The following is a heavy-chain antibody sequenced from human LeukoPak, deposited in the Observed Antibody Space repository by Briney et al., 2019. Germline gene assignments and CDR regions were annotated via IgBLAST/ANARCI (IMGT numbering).Heavy chain of an antibody. CDR2: INHSGST. CDR3: ARAPYYDFWSGYYSDAFDI. J-gene: IGHJ3*02. V-gene: IGHV4-34*01. CDR1: GGSFSGYY. D-gene: IGHD3-3*01. Sequence: SETLSLTCAVYGGSFSGYYWSWIRQPPGKGLEWIGEINHSGSTNYNPSLKSRVTISVDTSKNQFSLKLSSVTAADTAVYYCARAPYYDFWSGYYSDAFDIWGQGTMVTVSS.